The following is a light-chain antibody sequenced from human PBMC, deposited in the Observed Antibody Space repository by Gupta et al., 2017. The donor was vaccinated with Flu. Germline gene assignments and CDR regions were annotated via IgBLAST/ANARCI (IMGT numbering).Light chain of an antibody. CDR3: CSYGGSKF. CDR2: EVN. J-gene: IGLJ2*01. V-gene: IGLV2-8*01. CDR1: SSDVGGYNY. Sequence: QSALTHPPSASGSPGQSVTISCTGTSSDVGGYNYVSWYQQHPGKAPKLIIYEVNKRPSGVPDRFSGSKSGNTASLTVSGLLAEDEADYYCCSYGGSKFFGGGTKLTVL.